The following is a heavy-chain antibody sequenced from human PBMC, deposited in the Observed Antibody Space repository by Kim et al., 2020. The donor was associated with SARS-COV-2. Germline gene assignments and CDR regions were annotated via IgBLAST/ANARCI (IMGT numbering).Heavy chain of an antibody. J-gene: IGHJ6*02. Sequence: GGSLRLSCAASGFTFSSYWMHWVRQAPGKGLVWVSRINSDGSSTSYADSVKGRFTISRDNAKNTLYLQMNSLRAEDTAVYYCAREGAAGSGSYYNPPGYYYGMDVWGQGTTVTVSS. D-gene: IGHD3-10*01. V-gene: IGHV3-74*01. CDR2: INSDGSST. CDR3: AREGAAGSGSYYNPPGYYYGMDV. CDR1: GFTFSSYW.